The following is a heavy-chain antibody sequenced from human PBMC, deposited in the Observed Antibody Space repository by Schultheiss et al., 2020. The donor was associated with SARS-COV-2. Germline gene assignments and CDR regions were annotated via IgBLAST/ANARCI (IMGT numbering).Heavy chain of an antibody. Sequence: GGSLRLSCAASGFTFSSYGMHWVRQAPGKGLEWVSYISSSSSYIYYADSVKGRFTISRDNAKNSLYLQMNSLRAEDTAVYYCARDGFLDYYYYYGMDVWGQGTTVTVSS. CDR1: GFTFSSYG. D-gene: IGHD3-3*01. J-gene: IGHJ6*02. CDR3: ARDGFLDYYYYYGMDV. CDR2: ISSSSSYI. V-gene: IGHV3-21*05.